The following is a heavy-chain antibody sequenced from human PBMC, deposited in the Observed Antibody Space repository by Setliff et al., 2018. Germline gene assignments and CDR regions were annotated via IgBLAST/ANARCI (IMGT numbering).Heavy chain of an antibody. CDR1: DFSVSPVYY. D-gene: IGHD3-22*01. Sequence: SETLSLTCVVSDFSVSPVYYWGWIRQPPGKGLEWIASIYYSGTTYYNPSFKSRVTMSVDASKSQISLKLDSVTAADTALYYCARAPRYFDSTGSYFDGWGQGTPVTVSS. CDR3: ARAPRYFDSTGSYFDG. CDR2: IYYSGTT. V-gene: IGHV4-38-2*01. J-gene: IGHJ4*02.